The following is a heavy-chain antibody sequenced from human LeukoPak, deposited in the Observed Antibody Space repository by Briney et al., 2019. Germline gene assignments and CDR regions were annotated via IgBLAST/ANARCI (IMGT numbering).Heavy chain of an antibody. Sequence: ASVKVSCKASGGTFSSYAISWVRQAPGQGLEWTGRIIPILGIANYAQKFQGRVTITADKSTSTAYMELSSLRSEDTAVYYCARGGLTTFDYWGQGTLVTVSS. CDR3: ARGGLTTFDY. D-gene: IGHD3-10*01. CDR1: GGTFSSYA. V-gene: IGHV1-69*04. CDR2: IIPILGIA. J-gene: IGHJ4*02.